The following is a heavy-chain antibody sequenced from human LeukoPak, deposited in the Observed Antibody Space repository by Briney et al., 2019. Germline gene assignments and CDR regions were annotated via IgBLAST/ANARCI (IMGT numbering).Heavy chain of an antibody. CDR2: IYHSGST. CDR3: ARKSGTRGAFDV. Sequence: SETLSLTCAVSGGSISGGGYSWSWIRQPPGKGLEWIGYIYHSGSTYYNPSLKSRVIISVDTSKNQFSLNLNSVTAADTAVYYCARKSGTRGAFDVWGQGTMVTVAS. V-gene: IGHV4-30-2*01. J-gene: IGHJ3*01. D-gene: IGHD1-26*01. CDR1: GGSISGGGYS.